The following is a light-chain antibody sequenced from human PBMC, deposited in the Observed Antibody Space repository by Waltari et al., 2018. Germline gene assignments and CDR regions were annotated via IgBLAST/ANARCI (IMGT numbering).Light chain of an antibody. J-gene: IGKJ4*01. CDR1: QSISGW. V-gene: IGKV1-5*01. CDR3: QHYSSYLVT. Sequence: DILMTQSPSTLSASVGDRVTITCRASQSISGWLAWYQQQPGKAPKILISDVYSLERGVPSRFSGSGSGTKFTLTISSLQPDDFATYYCQHYSSYLVTFGEGTKVEI. CDR2: DVY.